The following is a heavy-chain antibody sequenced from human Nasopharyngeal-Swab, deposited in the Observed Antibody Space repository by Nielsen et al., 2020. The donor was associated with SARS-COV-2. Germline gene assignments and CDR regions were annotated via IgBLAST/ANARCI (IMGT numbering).Heavy chain of an antibody. D-gene: IGHD3-16*02. J-gene: IGHJ6*02. Sequence: SETLSLTCTVSGGSISSGGYYWSWIRQHPGKGLEWIGYIYYSGSTYYNPSLKSRVTMSVDTSKNQFSLNLTSVTAADTAVYYCARVALGSYLRGRGMDVWGQGTTVTVSS. V-gene: IGHV4-61*08. CDR2: IYYSGST. CDR1: GGSISSGGYY. CDR3: ARVALGSYLRGRGMDV.